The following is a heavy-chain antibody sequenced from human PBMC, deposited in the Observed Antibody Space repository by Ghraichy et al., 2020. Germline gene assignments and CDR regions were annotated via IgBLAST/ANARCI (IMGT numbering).Heavy chain of an antibody. CDR2: IKPAGGVK. CDR1: GFIFSAYS. CDR3: VRDLVPYFLDEYGTP. J-gene: IGHJ5*02. Sequence: GGSLRLSCVASGFIFSAYSMSWVRQAPGKGLEWVSTIKPAGGVKYYEHSVKGRFTLSRDNAENSLYLQMNSLRVEDTAVYYCVRDLVPYFLDEYGTPWGRGTLVTVSS. D-gene: IGHD6-13*01. V-gene: IGHV3-7*01.